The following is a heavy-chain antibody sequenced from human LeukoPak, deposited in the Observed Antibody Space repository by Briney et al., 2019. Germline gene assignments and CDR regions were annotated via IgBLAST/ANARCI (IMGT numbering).Heavy chain of an antibody. CDR2: IFGSGGST. Sequence: GGSLRLSCAASGFTFSSYVMYWVRQAPGKGLEWVSRIFGSGGSTHYADSVKGRFTISRDNTKNTVYLKMNSLRAEDTAVYYCAKTTTGYSSGRFPGWPVDYWGQGTLVTVSS. CDR3: AKTTTGYSSGRFPGWPVDY. CDR1: GFTFSSYV. V-gene: IGHV3-23*01. D-gene: IGHD6-19*01. J-gene: IGHJ4*02.